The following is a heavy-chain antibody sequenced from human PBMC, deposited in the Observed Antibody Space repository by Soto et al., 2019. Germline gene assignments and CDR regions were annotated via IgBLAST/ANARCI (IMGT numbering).Heavy chain of an antibody. CDR3: ARGVGSGSYYNQYNWFDP. CDR2: ISAYNGNT. V-gene: IGHV1-18*01. Sequence: ASVKVSCKASGYTFTSYGISWVQQAPGQGLEWMGWISAYNGNTNYAQKVQGRVTMTTDTSTSTAYMELRSLRSDDTAVYYCARGVGSGSYYNQYNWFDPWGQGTLVTVSS. D-gene: IGHD3-10*01. CDR1: GYTFTSYG. J-gene: IGHJ5*02.